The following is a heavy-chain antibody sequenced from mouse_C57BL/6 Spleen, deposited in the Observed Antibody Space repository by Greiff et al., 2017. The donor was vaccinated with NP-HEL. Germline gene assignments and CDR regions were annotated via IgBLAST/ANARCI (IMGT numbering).Heavy chain of an antibody. Sequence: VQLQQSGPELVKPGASVKISCKASGYSFTGYYMNWVKQSPEKSLEWIGEINPSTGGTTYNQKFKAKATLTVDKSSSTAYMQLKSLTSEDSAVYYCARDYYGSSPPGFAYWGQGTLVTVSA. J-gene: IGHJ3*01. D-gene: IGHD1-1*01. CDR3: ARDYYGSSPPGFAY. CDR2: INPSTGGT. V-gene: IGHV1-42*01. CDR1: GYSFTGYY.